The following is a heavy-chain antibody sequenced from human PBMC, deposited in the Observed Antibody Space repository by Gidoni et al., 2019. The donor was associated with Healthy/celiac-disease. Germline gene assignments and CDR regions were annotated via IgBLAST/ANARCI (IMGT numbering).Heavy chain of an antibody. J-gene: IGHJ4*02. CDR3: ARAGDYGGNSE. CDR1: GLTFSSYE. D-gene: IGHD4-17*01. Sequence: EVQLVESGGGLVQPVGSLRLSCAASGLTFSSYEMNWVRQAPGKGLEWVSYISSIGSTIYYTDAVKGRVTISRNNAKNSLYLQMNSLRAEDTAVYYCARAGDYGGNSEWGQGTLVTVSS. V-gene: IGHV3-48*03. CDR2: ISSIGSTI.